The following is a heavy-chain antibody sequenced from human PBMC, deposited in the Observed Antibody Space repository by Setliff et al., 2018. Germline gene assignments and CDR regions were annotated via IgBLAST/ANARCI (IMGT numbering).Heavy chain of an antibody. CDR2: VYSSVYSSGIT. J-gene: IGHJ6*03. V-gene: IGHV4-61*02. D-gene: IGHD1-1*01. CDR3: ARESAGDESVRHLYYTDV. CDR1: GGSMSSGPNY. Sequence: TLSLTCTVSGGSMSSGPNYWSWIRQPAGRGLEWVGRVYSSVYSSGITSYNPSLKSRVTISMDTSKNQFSLGLTSVTAADTAVYYCARESAGDESVRHLYYTDVWGRGTTVTAP.